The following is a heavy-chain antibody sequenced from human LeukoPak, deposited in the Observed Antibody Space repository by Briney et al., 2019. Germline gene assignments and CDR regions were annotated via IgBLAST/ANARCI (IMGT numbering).Heavy chain of an antibody. CDR1: GFTVSSNY. CDR3: ARSRLLWFGELLFDY. Sequence: GGSLRLSCAASGFTVSSNYMSWVRQAPGKGLEWVSVICSGGSTYYADSVKGRFTISRDNSKNTLYLQMNSLRAEDTAVYYCARSRLLWFGELLFDYWGQGTLVTVSS. D-gene: IGHD3-10*01. V-gene: IGHV3-66*01. CDR2: ICSGGST. J-gene: IGHJ4*02.